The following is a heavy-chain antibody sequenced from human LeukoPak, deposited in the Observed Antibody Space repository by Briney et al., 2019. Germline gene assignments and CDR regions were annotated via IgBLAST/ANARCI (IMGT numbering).Heavy chain of an antibody. V-gene: IGHV3-33*01. Sequence: GGSLRLSCEASGFSFSSYGMHWVRRAAGKGLEWVAVIWYDGSNKYYADSVKGRFTISRDNSKNTLYLQMNSLRAEDTAVYYCARGHSGSYPIDYWGQGTLVTVSS. CDR2: IWYDGSNK. D-gene: IGHD1-26*01. J-gene: IGHJ4*02. CDR1: GFSFSSYG. CDR3: ARGHSGSYPIDY.